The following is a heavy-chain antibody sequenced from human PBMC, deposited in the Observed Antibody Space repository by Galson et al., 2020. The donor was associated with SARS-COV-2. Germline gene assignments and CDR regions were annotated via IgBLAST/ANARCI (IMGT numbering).Heavy chain of an antibody. D-gene: IGHD2-15*01. J-gene: IGHJ4*02. CDR3: ARAVSKRMIVVGVAANSYYLGY. V-gene: IGHV1-8*03. CDR2: MNPNSGNT. Sequence: ASVKVSCKASGYTFTSYDINWVRQATGQGLEWMGWMNPNSGNTGYAQKFQGRVTITRNTSISTAYMELSSLSTEDTAVYYCARAVSKRMIVVGVAANSYYLGYWGQGTLVTVSS. CDR1: GYTFTSYD.